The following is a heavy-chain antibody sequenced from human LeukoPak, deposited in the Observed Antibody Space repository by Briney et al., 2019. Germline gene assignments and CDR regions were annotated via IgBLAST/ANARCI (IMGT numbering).Heavy chain of an antibody. CDR2: ISGSGGST. CDR1: GFTFDDYG. CDR3: AKTQDGSLFDY. J-gene: IGHJ4*02. V-gene: IGHV3-23*01. Sequence: GGSLRLSCAASGFTFDDYGMSWVRQAPGKGLEWVSAISGSGGSTYYADSVKGRFTISRDNSKNTLYLQMNSLRAEDTAVYYCAKTQDGSLFDYWGQGTLVTVSS. D-gene: IGHD2-15*01.